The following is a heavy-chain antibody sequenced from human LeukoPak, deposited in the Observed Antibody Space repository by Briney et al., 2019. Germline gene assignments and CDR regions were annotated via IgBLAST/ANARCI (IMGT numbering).Heavy chain of an antibody. CDR2: ISGSGGST. V-gene: IGHV3-23*01. Sequence: GGSLRLSCAASGFTFSSYAMSWVRQAPGKGLEWVSAISGSGGSTYYADSVKGRFTISRDNSKSTLYLQMNSLRAEDTAVYYCAKDRGDGRYCSTTSCFDAFDIWGQGTMVTVSS. J-gene: IGHJ3*02. CDR1: GFTFSSYA. CDR3: AKDRGDGRYCSTTSCFDAFDI. D-gene: IGHD2-2*01.